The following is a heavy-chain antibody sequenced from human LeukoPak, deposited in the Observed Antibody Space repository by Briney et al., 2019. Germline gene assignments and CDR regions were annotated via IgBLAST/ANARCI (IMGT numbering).Heavy chain of an antibody. Sequence: SETLSLTCTVSGGSISSYYWSWIRQPPGKGLEWIGEINHSGSTNYNPSLKSRVTISVDTSRNQFSLKLSSVTAADTAVYYCARGPRGYSYGYGRRSSYFDYWGQGTLVTVSS. D-gene: IGHD5-18*01. CDR3: ARGPRGYSYGYGRRSSYFDY. V-gene: IGHV4-34*01. CDR1: GGSISSYY. CDR2: INHSGST. J-gene: IGHJ4*02.